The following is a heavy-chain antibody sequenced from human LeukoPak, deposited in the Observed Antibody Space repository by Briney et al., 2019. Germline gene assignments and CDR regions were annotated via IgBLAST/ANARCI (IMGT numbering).Heavy chain of an antibody. Sequence: GGSLRLSCAASGFTFSSYSMNWVRQAPGEGLEWVSFISGRSNYIYYADSVRGRFTISRDNSKNTLYLQMNSLRAEDTAVYYCAREQGPVMVNDAFDIWGQGTMVTVSS. V-gene: IGHV3-21*01. J-gene: IGHJ3*02. CDR2: ISGRSNYI. CDR1: GFTFSSYS. D-gene: IGHD5-18*01. CDR3: AREQGPVMVNDAFDI.